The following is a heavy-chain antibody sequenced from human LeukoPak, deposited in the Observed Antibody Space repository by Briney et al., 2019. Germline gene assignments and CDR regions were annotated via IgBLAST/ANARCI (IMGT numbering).Heavy chain of an antibody. CDR2: IKQDGSEK. J-gene: IGHJ4*02. CDR1: GFTFSSYW. D-gene: IGHD3-10*01. CDR3: ARDRYYYGSGSYPDPFDY. Sequence: GGSLRLSCAASGFTFSSYWMSWVRQAPGRGLEWVANIKQDGSEKYYVDSVKGRFTISRDNAKNSLYLQMNSLRAEDTAVYYCARDRYYYGSGSYPDPFDYWGQGTLVTVSS. V-gene: IGHV3-7*01.